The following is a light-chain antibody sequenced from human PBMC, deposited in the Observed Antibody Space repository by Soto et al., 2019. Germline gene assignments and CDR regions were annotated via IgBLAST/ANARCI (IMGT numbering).Light chain of an antibody. CDR3: QHYGSSGT. V-gene: IGKV3-20*01. J-gene: IGKJ1*01. CDR1: QSVRNSY. Sequence: EIVLTQSPATLSLSPGERATLYCRASQSVRNSYLAWYQQKPGQAPRLLIYGAYTRATGIPVRFSGSGSGTDFTLTISRLEPEDFAVYYCQHYGSSGTFGQGTKVDIK. CDR2: GAY.